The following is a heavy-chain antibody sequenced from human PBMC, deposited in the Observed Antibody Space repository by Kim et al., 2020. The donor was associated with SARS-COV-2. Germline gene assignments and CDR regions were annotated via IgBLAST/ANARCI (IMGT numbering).Heavy chain of an antibody. CDR2: IIPIFGTA. CDR3: ARTLGPYCGGDCSSPYYYYGMDV. D-gene: IGHD2-21*01. Sequence: SVKVSCKASGGTFSSYAISWVRQAPGQGLEWMGGIIPIFGTANYAQKFQGRVTITADESTSTAYMELSSLRSEDTAVYYCARTLGPYCGGDCSSPYYYYGMDVWGQGTTVTVSS. CDR1: GGTFSSYA. V-gene: IGHV1-69*13. J-gene: IGHJ6*02.